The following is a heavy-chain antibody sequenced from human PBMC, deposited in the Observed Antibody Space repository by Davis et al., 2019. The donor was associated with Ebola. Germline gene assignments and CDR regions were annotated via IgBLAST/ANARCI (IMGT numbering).Heavy chain of an antibody. J-gene: IGHJ6*03. CDR3: AVGPTVVTGGNYYYYYMDV. Sequence: ASVKVSCKASGYTFTSYAMHWVRQAPGQRLEWMGWINAGNGNTKYSQKFQGRVTITRDTSASTAYMELSSLRSEDTAVYYCAVGPTVVTGGNYYYYYMDVWGKGTTVTVSS. CDR2: INAGNGNT. CDR1: GYTFTSYA. V-gene: IGHV1-3*01. D-gene: IGHD4-23*01.